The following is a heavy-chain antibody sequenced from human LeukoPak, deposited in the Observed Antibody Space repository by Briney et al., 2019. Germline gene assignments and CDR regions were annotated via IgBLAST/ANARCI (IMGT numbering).Heavy chain of an antibody. D-gene: IGHD1-26*01. Sequence: SETLSLTCTVSGGSISSYYWSWIRQPPGKGLDWIGYIYYSGSTNYNPSLKSRVTISVDTSKNQFSLKLSSVTAADTAVYYCATGGSGSYYELSYWGQGTLVTVSS. CDR1: GGSISSYY. V-gene: IGHV4-59*01. J-gene: IGHJ4*02. CDR2: IYYSGST. CDR3: ATGGSGSYYELSY.